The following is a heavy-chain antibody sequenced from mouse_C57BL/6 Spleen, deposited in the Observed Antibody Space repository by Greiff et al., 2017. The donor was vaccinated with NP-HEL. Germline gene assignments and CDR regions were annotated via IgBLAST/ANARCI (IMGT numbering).Heavy chain of an antibody. CDR1: GFTFTDYY. D-gene: IGHD2-4*01. Sequence: DVHLVESGGGLVQPGGSLSLSCAASGFTFTDYYMSWVRQPPGKALEWLGFIRNKANGYTTEYSASVKGRFTISRDNSQSILYLQMNALRAEDSATYYCARLYDYDGGYYIDYWGQGTTLTVSS. CDR3: ARLYDYDGGYYIDY. V-gene: IGHV7-3*01. J-gene: IGHJ2*01. CDR2: IRNKANGYTT.